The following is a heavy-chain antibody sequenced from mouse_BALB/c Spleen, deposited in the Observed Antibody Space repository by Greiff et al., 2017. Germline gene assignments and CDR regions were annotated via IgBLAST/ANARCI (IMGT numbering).Heavy chain of an antibody. V-gene: IGHV1-87*01. D-gene: IGHD2-3*01. CDR2: IYPGDGDT. J-gene: IGHJ2*01. Sequence: QVQLQQSGAELARPGASVKLSCKASGYTFTSYWMQWVKQRPGQGLEWIGAIYPGDGDTRYTQKFKGKATLTADKSSSTAYMQLSSLASEDSAVYYCARRGGYDGYYGFDYWGQGTTLTVSS. CDR1: GYTFTSYW. CDR3: ARRGGYDGYYGFDY.